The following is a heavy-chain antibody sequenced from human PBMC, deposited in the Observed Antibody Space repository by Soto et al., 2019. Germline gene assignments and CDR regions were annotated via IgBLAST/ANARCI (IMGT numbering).Heavy chain of an antibody. CDR1: GITFSNAW. J-gene: IGHJ6*02. CDR3: TTAATVVEMATILDYYGLDF. Sequence: EVQLVESGGGLVKPGGSLRLSCAASGITFSNAWMNWVRQAPGKGLEWVGRIKSKTDGWTTDYAAPVKGRFTISRDDSKNTLYLQMNSLKTEDTAVYYGTTAATVVEMATILDYYGLDFWGQGTPVTVSS. CDR2: IKSKTDGWTT. D-gene: IGHD5-12*01. V-gene: IGHV3-15*07.